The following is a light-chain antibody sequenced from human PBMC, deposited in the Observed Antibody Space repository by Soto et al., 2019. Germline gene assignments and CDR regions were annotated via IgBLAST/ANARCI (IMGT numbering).Light chain of an antibody. Sequence: QSALTQPASVSGSHGQSITISCTGTSSDVGGYNYVSWYQQHPGKAPKLMIYEVSNRPSGVSDRFSGSKSGNTASLTISGLQAEDEADYYCSSYTSISTVVFGGGTKVSVL. V-gene: IGLV2-14*01. CDR1: SSDVGGYNY. J-gene: IGLJ2*01. CDR3: SSYTSISTVV. CDR2: EVS.